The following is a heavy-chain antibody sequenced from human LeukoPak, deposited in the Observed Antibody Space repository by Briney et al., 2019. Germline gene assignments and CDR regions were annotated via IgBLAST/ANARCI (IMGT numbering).Heavy chain of an antibody. D-gene: IGHD4-17*01. CDR1: GFTLSGYW. CDR3: ARDFHGHHDY. CDR2: INPDGSIT. J-gene: IGHJ4*02. Sequence: GGSLRLSCATSGFTLSGYWIHWVRQAPGKGLVWVARINPDGSITSYADSVKGRITISRDNAKNTLYLQMHSLRAEDTAVYYCARDFHGHHDYRGQGTLVTVSS. V-gene: IGHV3-74*01.